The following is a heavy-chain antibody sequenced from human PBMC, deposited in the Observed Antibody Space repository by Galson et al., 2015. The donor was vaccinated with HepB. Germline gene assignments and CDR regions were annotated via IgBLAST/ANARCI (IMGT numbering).Heavy chain of an antibody. D-gene: IGHD3-10*01. CDR1: GASISSGGYY. CDR3: AKSYGSGTPYFEC. J-gene: IGHJ4*02. Sequence: LSLTCTVSGASISSGGYYWNWVRQHPGKGLEWIGHIYNGVGAYYNPSLKSRVTMSLDTSKSQFSLKLSSVTAADTAVYYCAKSYGSGTPYFECWGQGTLVTVSS. V-gene: IGHV4-31*03. CDR2: IYNGVGA.